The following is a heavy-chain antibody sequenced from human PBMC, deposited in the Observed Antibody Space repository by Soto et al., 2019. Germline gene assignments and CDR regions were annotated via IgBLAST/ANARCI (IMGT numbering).Heavy chain of an antibody. J-gene: IGHJ4*02. CDR3: ARGHRDGYRKLGGFDY. V-gene: IGHV3-48*03. CDR1: GFTFSSYE. Sequence: EVQLVESGGGLVQPGGSLRLSCVASGFTFSSYEMNWVRQAPGKGLEWVSYISSSGSTIYYADSVKGRFTISRDNAKNSLYLQMNSLRAEDTAVYYCARGHRDGYRKLGGFDYWGQGTLVTVSS. CDR2: ISSSGSTI. D-gene: IGHD5-12*01.